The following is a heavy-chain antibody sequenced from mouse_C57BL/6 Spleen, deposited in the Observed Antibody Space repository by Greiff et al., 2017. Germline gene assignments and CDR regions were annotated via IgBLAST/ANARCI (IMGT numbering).Heavy chain of an antibody. CDR1: GFTFSDYG. CDR2: ISSGSSTI. CDR3: ARSPPYNGSMDY. D-gene: IGHD1-1*01. Sequence: EVKLVESGGGLVKPGGSLKLSCAASGFTFSDYGMHWVRQAPEKGLEWVAYISSGSSTIYYADTVKGRFTISRDNAKNTLFLQMTSLRSEDTAMYYCARSPPYNGSMDYWGQGTTLTVSS. J-gene: IGHJ2*01. V-gene: IGHV5-17*01.